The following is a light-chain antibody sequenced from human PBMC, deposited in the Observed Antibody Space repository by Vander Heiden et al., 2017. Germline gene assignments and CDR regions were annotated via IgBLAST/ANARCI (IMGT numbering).Light chain of an antibody. J-gene: IGLJ2*01. CDR1: KLGDKY. CDR2: QDS. Sequence: SYELTQPPSVSVSPGQTASITCSGDKLGDKYACWYQQKPGQSPVRVSYQDSKRPSGIPERFSGSNSGNTDTLTTSGTQAMDEADDYCQEWDSSTRWVFGGGTKLTVL. V-gene: IGLV3-1*01. CDR3: QEWDSSTRWV.